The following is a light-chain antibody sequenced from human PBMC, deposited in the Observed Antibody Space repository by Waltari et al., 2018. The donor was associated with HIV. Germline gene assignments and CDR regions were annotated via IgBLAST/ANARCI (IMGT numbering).Light chain of an antibody. CDR3: ATWDDNLNGWV. Sequence: QSVLTQPPSASGTPGQRVTISCSGASSNTGSNTVNWYQQLPGTAPQLLIYSNNQRPSGVPDRFSGSKSGTSASLAISGLQSEDEADYYCATWDDNLNGWVFGGGTKLTVL. J-gene: IGLJ3*02. CDR1: SSNTGSNT. CDR2: SNN. V-gene: IGLV1-44*01.